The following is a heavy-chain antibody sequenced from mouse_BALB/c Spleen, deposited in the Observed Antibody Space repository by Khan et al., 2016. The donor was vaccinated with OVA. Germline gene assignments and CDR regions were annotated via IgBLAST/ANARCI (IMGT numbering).Heavy chain of an antibody. CDR3: ARLAYYYNSEGFAY. J-gene: IGHJ3*01. CDR2: ISSGGHYT. CDR1: GFTFSTYG. V-gene: IGHV5-6*01. D-gene: IGHD1-1*01. Sequence: EVELVESGGDLVKTGGSLKLSCAASGFTFSTYGMSWVRQTPDKRLVWVATISSGGHYTYYIDSVKGRFTISRDNAKNILYLQMTSLRSEDTAMYYCARLAYYYNSEGFAYWGQGTLVTVSA.